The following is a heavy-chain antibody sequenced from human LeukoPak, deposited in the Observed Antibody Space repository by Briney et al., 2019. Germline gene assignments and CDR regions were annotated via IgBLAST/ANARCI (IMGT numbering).Heavy chain of an antibody. D-gene: IGHD3-10*01. J-gene: IGHJ4*02. CDR1: GYTLTELS. V-gene: IGHV1-24*01. CDR2: FDPEDGET. CDR3: ATDRITMVRGVIMKGGFDY. Sequence: ASVKVSCKVSGYTLTELSMHWVRQAPGKGLEWMGGFDPEDGETIYAQKFQGRVTMTEDTSTDTAYMELSSPRSEDTAVYYCATDRITMVRGVIMKGGFDYWGQGTLVTVSS.